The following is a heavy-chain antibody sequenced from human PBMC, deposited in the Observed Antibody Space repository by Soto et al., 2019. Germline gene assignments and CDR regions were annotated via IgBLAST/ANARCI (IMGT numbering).Heavy chain of an antibody. Sequence: GGSLRLSCAASGFTFTTYWMSWVRQAPGKGLEWVANIKQDGSEKYYVDSVKGRFTISRDNAKNSLYMQMSSLRAEDTALYYCARVYPGSGWPYHYYGMDVWGHGTMVTV. CDR3: ARVYPGSGWPYHYYGMDV. CDR1: GFTFTTYW. J-gene: IGHJ6*02. CDR2: IKQDGSEK. D-gene: IGHD6-19*01. V-gene: IGHV3-7*01.